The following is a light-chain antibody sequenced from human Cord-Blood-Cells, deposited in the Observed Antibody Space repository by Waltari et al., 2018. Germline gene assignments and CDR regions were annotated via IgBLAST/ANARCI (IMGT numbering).Light chain of an antibody. CDR2: DDS. J-gene: IGLJ3*02. CDR3: QVWDSSSDHRV. CDR1: NIGSQS. Sequence: SYVLTQPPSVSVAPGKTARIPCGGNNIGSQSVHWYQQKPGQAPVLVVYDDSDRPSGIPERFSGSNSGNTATLTISRVEAGDEADYYCQVWDSSSDHRVFGGGTKLTVL. V-gene: IGLV3-21*03.